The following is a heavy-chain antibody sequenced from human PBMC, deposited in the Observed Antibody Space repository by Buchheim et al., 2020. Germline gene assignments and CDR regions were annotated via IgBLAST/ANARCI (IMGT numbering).Heavy chain of an antibody. V-gene: IGHV3-30-3*01. Sequence: QVQLVESGGGVVQPGRSLRLSCAASGFTFSSYAMHWVRQAPGKGLEWVAVISYDGSNKYYAVSEKGRFPIPRDNSKNTLYLQMNSLRAEDTAVYYCARDQGAGRRISAIDYWGQGTL. D-gene: IGHD6-6*01. J-gene: IGHJ4*02. CDR2: ISYDGSNK. CDR1: GFTFSSYA. CDR3: ARDQGAGRRISAIDY.